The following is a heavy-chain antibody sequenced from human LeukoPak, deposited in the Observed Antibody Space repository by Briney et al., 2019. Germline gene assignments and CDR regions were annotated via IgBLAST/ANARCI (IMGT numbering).Heavy chain of an antibody. J-gene: IGHJ4*02. CDR1: GFTFSNYA. CDR3: ATIGDRRTGELYRIDY. V-gene: IGHV3-30-3*01. CDR2: VSYDGSNK. D-gene: IGHD7-27*01. Sequence: GRSLRLSCAASGFTFSNYAMHWVRQAPGKGLEWVAVVSYDGSNKYYADSVKVRFTISRDNSKNTLYLQMNSLRAEDAAIYYCATIGDRRTGELYRIDYWGQGTLVTVSS.